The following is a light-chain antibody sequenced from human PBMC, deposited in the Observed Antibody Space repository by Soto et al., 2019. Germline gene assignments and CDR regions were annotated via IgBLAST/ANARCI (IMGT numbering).Light chain of an antibody. V-gene: IGKV1-5*01. CDR2: DAS. J-gene: IGKJ4*01. CDR1: QSISSW. Sequence: DIQMTQSPSTLSASVGDKVTITCRASQSISSWLAWYQQKPGKAPKLLIYDASSLESGVPSRFSGSGCGTEFTLTISSLQPDDFATYYCQQYNSYSLTIGGGTKVEIK. CDR3: QQYNSYSLT.